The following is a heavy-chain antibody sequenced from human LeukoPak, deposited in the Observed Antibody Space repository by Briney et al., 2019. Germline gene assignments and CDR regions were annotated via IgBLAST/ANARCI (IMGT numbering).Heavy chain of an antibody. V-gene: IGHV1-46*01. CDR2: INRGDGIT. J-gene: IGHJ4*02. Sequence: GASVKVSLKSSGDTFRIHYLHWVRQAPGQGLEWMGIINRGDGITGHAQRFQGRVTLTRDTSTSTVYMELSSLRSEDTAIYYCASEKNYGDNYFDSWGQGTVGTVSS. CDR1: GDTFRIHY. CDR3: ASEKNYGDNYFDS. D-gene: IGHD4-17*01.